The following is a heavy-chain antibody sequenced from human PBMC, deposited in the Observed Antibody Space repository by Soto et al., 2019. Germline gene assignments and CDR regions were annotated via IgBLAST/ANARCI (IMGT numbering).Heavy chain of an antibody. V-gene: IGHV5-10-1*01. D-gene: IGHD2-21*02. CDR1: GYSFTSYW. CDR2: IDPSDSYT. Sequence: PGESLKISCKGSGYSFTSYWISWVRQMPGKGLEWMGRIDPSDSYTNYSPSFQGHVTISADKSISTAYLQWSSLKASDTAMYYCAREHIVVVTAIPDNAFDIWGQGTMVTVSS. J-gene: IGHJ3*02. CDR3: AREHIVVVTAIPDNAFDI.